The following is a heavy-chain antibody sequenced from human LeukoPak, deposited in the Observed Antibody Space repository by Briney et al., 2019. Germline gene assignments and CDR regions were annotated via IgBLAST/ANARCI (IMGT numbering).Heavy chain of an antibody. Sequence: HTGGSLRLSCAASGFTVSSSFMSWVRQAAGKGLGWVSAIYSGGSTYYADSVMGRFTISRDNSKNTLYLQMNSLKPEDTAVYYCETARMTTVTRTGAFDIWGQGTVVTVSS. CDR1: GFTVSSSF. D-gene: IGHD4-17*01. CDR2: IYSGGST. V-gene: IGHV3-66*02. CDR3: ETARMTTVTRTGAFDI. J-gene: IGHJ3*02.